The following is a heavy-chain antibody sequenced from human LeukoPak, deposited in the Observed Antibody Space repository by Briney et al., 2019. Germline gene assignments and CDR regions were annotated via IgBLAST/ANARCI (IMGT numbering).Heavy chain of an antibody. CDR2: IYYSGST. CDR3: ARVLKDSSGYYYVDAFAI. D-gene: IGHD3-22*01. V-gene: IGHV4-59*01. CDR1: GGSISSYY. J-gene: IGHJ3*02. Sequence: SETLSLTCTVSGGSISSYYWSWIRQPPGKGLEWIGYIYYSGSTNYNPSLKSRVTISVDTSKNQFSLKLSSVTAADTAVYYCARVLKDSSGYYYVDAFAIWGQGTMVTVSS.